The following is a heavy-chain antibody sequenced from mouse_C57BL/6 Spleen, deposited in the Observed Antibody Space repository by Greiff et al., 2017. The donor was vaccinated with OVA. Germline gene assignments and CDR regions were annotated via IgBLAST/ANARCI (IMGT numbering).Heavy chain of an antibody. Sequence: QVQLKESGAELVRPGASVTLSCKASGYTFTDYEMHWVKQTPVHGLEWIGAIDPETGGTAYNQKFKGKAILTADKSSSTAYMELRSLTSEDSAVYYCTRWDIPRGNYWGQGTTLTVSS. CDR3: TRWDIPRGNY. CDR2: IDPETGGT. D-gene: IGHD3-3*01. CDR1: GYTFTDYE. V-gene: IGHV1-15*01. J-gene: IGHJ2*01.